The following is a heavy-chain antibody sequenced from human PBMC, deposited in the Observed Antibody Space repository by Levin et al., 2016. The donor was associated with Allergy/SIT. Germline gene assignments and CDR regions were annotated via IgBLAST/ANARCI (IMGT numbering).Heavy chain of an antibody. Sequence: GESLKISCAASGFTFSSYGMHWVRQAPGKGLEWVAVISYDGSNKYYADSVKGRFTISRDNSKNTLYLQMNSLRTEDTAVYYCAKPPAGGTTLYFDYWGQGTLVTVSS. D-gene: IGHD1-7*01. CDR1: GFTFSSYG. CDR3: AKPPAGGTTLYFDY. V-gene: IGHV3-30*18. J-gene: IGHJ4*02. CDR2: ISYDGSNK.